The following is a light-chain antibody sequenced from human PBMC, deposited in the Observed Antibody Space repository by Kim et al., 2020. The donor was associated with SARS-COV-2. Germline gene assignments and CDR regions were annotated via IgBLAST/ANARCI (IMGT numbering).Light chain of an antibody. CDR3: SSYTRSSTNYV. Sequence: QSITNSCTRTSSDVGSYNYVSWYQQHPGKAPKLMIYAVSNRPSGVSNRFSGSKSGNTASLTISGLQAEDEADYYCSSYTRSSTNYVFGTGTKVTVL. V-gene: IGLV2-14*03. J-gene: IGLJ1*01. CDR1: SSDVGSYNY. CDR2: AVS.